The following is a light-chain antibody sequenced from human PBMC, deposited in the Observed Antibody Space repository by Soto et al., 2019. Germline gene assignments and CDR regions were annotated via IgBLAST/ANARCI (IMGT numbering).Light chain of an antibody. CDR3: RSYTSSSTRV. CDR2: DVS. V-gene: IGLV2-14*01. J-gene: IGLJ2*01. CDR1: SSDVGGYNY. Sequence: QSVLTQPASLSGSPGQSITISCTGTSSDVGGYNYVSWYQQHPGKAPKLMIYDVSNRPSGVSNRFSGSKSGNPASLTISGRQAEDEAEYYCRSYTSSSTRVCGGGTQLTVL.